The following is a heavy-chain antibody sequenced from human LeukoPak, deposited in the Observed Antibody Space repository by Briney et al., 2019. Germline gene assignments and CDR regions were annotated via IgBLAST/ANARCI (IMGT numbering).Heavy chain of an antibody. V-gene: IGHV3-66*01. CDR2: IYSGGST. J-gene: IGHJ4*02. CDR3: LRGDRRDY. Sequence: PGGSLRLSCAASGFTVSNNYMRWVRQAPGKGLEWVSLIYSGGSTYYADSVKGRFIISRDNSKNTLYLQMNSLRVEDTAVYYCLRGDRRDYWGQGTLVTVSS. CDR1: GFTVSNNY.